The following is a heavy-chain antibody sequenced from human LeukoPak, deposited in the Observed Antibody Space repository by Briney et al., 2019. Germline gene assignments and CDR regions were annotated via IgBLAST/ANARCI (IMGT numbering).Heavy chain of an antibody. D-gene: IGHD3-10*01. V-gene: IGHV4-4*09. CDR2: IYTSGST. J-gene: IGHJ5*02. Sequence: SETLSLTCTVSGGSISNYYWSWIRQPPGKGLEWIGYIYTSGSTNYNPSLKSRVTISVDTSKNQFSLKLSSVTAADTAVYYCARLGYHWGQGTLVTVSS. CDR1: GGSISNYY. CDR3: ARLGYH.